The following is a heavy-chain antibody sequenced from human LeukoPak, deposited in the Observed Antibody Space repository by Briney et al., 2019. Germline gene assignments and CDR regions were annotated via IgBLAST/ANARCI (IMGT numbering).Heavy chain of an antibody. J-gene: IGHJ5*02. Sequence: PSETLSLTCTVSGGSISSYYWSWIRQPPGKGLEWIGYIYYSGSTNYNPSLKSRVTISVDTSKNQFSLKLSSVTAADTAVYYCARQNPLSNWNDLNWFDPWGQGTLVTVSS. CDR3: ARQNPLSNWNDLNWFDP. D-gene: IGHD1-1*01. V-gene: IGHV4-59*08. CDR1: GGSISSYY. CDR2: IYYSGST.